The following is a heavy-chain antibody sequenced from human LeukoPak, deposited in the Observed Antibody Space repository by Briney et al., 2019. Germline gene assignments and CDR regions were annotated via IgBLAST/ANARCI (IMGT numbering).Heavy chain of an antibody. CDR3: ARGGYYYDSSGYPFDY. J-gene: IGHJ4*02. CDR1: GGSISSYY. Sequence: SETLSLTCTVSGGSISSYYWSWIRQPAGKGLEWIGRIYTSGSTNYNPSLKSRVTISVDKSKNQLSLKLSSVTAADTAVYYCARGGYYYDSSGYPFDYWGQGTLVTVSS. D-gene: IGHD3-22*01. V-gene: IGHV4-4*07. CDR2: IYTSGST.